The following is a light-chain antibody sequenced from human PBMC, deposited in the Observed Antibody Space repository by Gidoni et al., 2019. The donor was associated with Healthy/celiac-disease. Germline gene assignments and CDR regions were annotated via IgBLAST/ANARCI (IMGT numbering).Light chain of an antibody. CDR3: QQSYSTPIT. Sequence: DIQMTQSPSSLSASVGDRVTITCRASQSISSYLNWYQQKPGKAPKLLIYAASSLQSGVPSRFSGSGSVTDFTRTISSLQPEDFATYYCQQSYSTPITFGQGTRLESK. J-gene: IGKJ5*01. V-gene: IGKV1-39*01. CDR1: QSISSY. CDR2: AAS.